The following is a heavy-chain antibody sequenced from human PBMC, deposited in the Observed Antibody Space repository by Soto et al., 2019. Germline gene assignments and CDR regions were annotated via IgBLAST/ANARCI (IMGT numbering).Heavy chain of an antibody. J-gene: IGHJ6*02. Sequence: GGSLRLSCASSGFTFSSYGMHWVRQAPGKGLEWVAVIWYDGSNKYYADSVKGRFTISRDNSKNTLYLQMNSLRAEDTAVYYCAREATVTQQTQYYYYGMDVWGQGTTVTAP. D-gene: IGHD4-17*01. V-gene: IGHV3-33*01. CDR1: GFTFSSYG. CDR2: IWYDGSNK. CDR3: AREATVTQQTQYYYYGMDV.